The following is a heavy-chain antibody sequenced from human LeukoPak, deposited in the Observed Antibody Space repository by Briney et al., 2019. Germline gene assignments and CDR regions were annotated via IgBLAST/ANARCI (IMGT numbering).Heavy chain of an antibody. V-gene: IGHV3-30*18. J-gene: IGHJ3*02. Sequence: PGGSLRLSCAASGFTFSSYGMHWVRRAPGKGLEWVAVISYDGSNKYYADSVKGRFTISRDNSKNTLYLQMNSLRAEDTAVYYCAKDKGLAVAGNDAFDIWGQGTMVTVSS. D-gene: IGHD6-19*01. CDR1: GFTFSSYG. CDR2: ISYDGSNK. CDR3: AKDKGLAVAGNDAFDI.